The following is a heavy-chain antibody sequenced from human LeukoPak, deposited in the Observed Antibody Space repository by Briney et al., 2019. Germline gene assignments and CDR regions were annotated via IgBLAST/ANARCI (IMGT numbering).Heavy chain of an antibody. CDR3: ARRSREYSSSDFDY. Sequence: SETLSLTCTVSGGSISSSSYYWGWIRQPPGKGLEWIGSIYYSGSTYYNPSLKSRVTISVDTSKNQFSLKLSSVTAADTAVYYCARRSREYSSSDFDYWGQGTLVTVYS. J-gene: IGHJ4*02. CDR2: IYYSGST. CDR1: GGSISSSSYY. V-gene: IGHV4-39*07. D-gene: IGHD6-6*01.